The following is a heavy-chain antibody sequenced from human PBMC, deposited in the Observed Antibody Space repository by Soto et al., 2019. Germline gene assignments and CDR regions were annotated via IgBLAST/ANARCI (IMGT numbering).Heavy chain of an antibody. Sequence: QVQLVESGGGVVQPGRSLRLSCAASGFIFRSYGMHWVRQAPGKGLEWVAAIAYDGADTYYLDSVKGRFTISRDNSRDTLHPQMNSLRVEDTAVYYCAKGGGYCSIGSCRTDYWGQGTLVTVSS. J-gene: IGHJ4*02. V-gene: IGHV3-30*18. CDR3: AKGGGYCSIGSCRTDY. CDR1: GFIFRSYG. CDR2: IAYDGADT. D-gene: IGHD2-15*01.